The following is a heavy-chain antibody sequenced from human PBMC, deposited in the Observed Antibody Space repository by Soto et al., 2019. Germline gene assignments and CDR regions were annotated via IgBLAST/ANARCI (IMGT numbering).Heavy chain of an antibody. J-gene: IGHJ4*02. CDR1: GGSISSGGYY. Sequence: SETLSLTCTVSGGSISSGGYYWSWIRQHPGKGLEWIGYIYYSGSTYYNPSLKSRVTISVDTSKNQFSLKLSSVTAADTAVYYCARDPLGGNPYFDYWGQGTLVTVSS. CDR2: IYYSGST. CDR3: ARDPLGGNPYFDY. V-gene: IGHV4-31*03. D-gene: IGHD3-16*01.